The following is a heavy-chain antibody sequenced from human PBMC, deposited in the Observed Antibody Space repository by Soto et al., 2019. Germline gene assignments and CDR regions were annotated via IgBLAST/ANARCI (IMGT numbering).Heavy chain of an antibody. CDR2: IYYSGST. CDR1: GGCISRYY. V-gene: IGHV4-59*01. Sequence: SEALSLTCTVHGGCISRYYWRWIRQPPGKGLEWIEYIYYSGSTNYNPSLKSRVTISVDTSKNQFSLKLSSVTAADTAVYYCALSPFSYYYGYGMEFWDKGTTVLVSS. D-gene: IGHD3-10*01. CDR3: ALSPFSYYYGYGMEF. J-gene: IGHJ6*04.